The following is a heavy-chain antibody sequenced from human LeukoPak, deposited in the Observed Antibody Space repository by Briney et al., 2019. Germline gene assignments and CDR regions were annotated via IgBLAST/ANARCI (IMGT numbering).Heavy chain of an antibody. V-gene: IGHV1-2*02. CDR3: ARDLMATDIVVVPAAMAPDYYYYMDV. D-gene: IGHD2-2*01. Sequence: ASVKVSFKASGYPFTGYYMHWVRPAPGQGLEWMGWINPNSGGTNYSQKFQGRVTMTRDTSISTAYMELSRLRSDDTAVYYCARDLMATDIVVVPAAMAPDYYYYMDVWGKGTTVTVSS. J-gene: IGHJ6*03. CDR2: INPNSGGT. CDR1: GYPFTGYY.